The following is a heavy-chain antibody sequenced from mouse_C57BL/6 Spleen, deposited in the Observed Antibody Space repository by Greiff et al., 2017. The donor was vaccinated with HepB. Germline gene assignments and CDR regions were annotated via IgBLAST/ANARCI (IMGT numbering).Heavy chain of an antibody. V-gene: IGHV1-81*01. J-gene: IGHJ1*03. CDR2: IYPRSGNT. Sequence: VKLVESGAELARPGASVKLSCKASGYTFTSYGISWVKQRTGQGLEWIGEIYPRSGNTYYNEKFKGKATLTADKSSSTAYMELRSLTSEDAAVYFCARSGYYGSRAWYFDVWGTGTTVTVSS. CDR1: GYTFTSYG. D-gene: IGHD1-1*01. CDR3: ARSGYYGSRAWYFDV.